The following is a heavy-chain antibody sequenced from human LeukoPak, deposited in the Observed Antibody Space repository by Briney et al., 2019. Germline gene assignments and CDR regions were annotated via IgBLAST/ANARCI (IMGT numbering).Heavy chain of an antibody. J-gene: IGHJ3*02. D-gene: IGHD4-23*01. CDR3: ARPSYGGKGGGAFDI. V-gene: IGHV4-59*08. Sequence: SETLSLTCTVSGVSISSYYGSWIRQPPGKGLEWIGYIYYSGSTNYNPSLKSRVTISVDTSKNQFSLKLSSVTAADTAVYYCARPSYGGKGGGAFDIWGQGTMVTVSS. CDR1: GVSISSYY. CDR2: IYYSGST.